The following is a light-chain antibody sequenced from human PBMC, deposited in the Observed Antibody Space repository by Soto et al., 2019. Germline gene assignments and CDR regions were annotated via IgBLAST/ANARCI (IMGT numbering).Light chain of an antibody. CDR2: GAS. CDR1: QSVSSN. CDR3: QQYNNWPRT. Sequence: EIVMTQSPATLSVSPGARATLSCRASQSVSSNLAWYQQKPGQAPRLLIYGASTRATGIPARFSGSGSGTAFTLTISSLQTEDFAVYDCQQYNNWPRTFGQGTKVYIK. J-gene: IGKJ1*01. V-gene: IGKV3-15*01.